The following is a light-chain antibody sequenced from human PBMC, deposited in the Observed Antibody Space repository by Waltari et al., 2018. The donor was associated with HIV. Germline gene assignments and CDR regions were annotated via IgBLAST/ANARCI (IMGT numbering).Light chain of an antibody. CDR1: NSNIGSNS. Sequence: QSVLTQPPSASGTPGQRVTISCSGSNSNIGSNSVYWYQQFPGTAPKLLIYRDNQRPSGVPDRFSGSKAGTSAALAISGLLSEDEADYYCAAWDHSLSARVFGGGTKMTVL. J-gene: IGLJ3*02. V-gene: IGLV1-47*01. CDR2: RDN. CDR3: AAWDHSLSARV.